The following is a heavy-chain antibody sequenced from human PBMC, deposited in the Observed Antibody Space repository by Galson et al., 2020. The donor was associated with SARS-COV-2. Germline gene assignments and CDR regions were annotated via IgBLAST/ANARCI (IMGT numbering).Heavy chain of an antibody. CDR2: INGDGSSA. D-gene: IGHD3-10*01. V-gene: IGHV3-74*01. J-gene: IGHJ5*02. CDR1: GFTLTNYW. Sequence: GGSLRLSCTVSGFTLTNYWMNWVRQVPGKGLLWVSRINGDGSSAFYADSVKGRFTISRDSSKNTLYLKMNSLRPEDTAVYYCARVVITIKVSGIGWFDPWGQGTLVTVSS. CDR3: ARVVITIKVSGIGWFDP.